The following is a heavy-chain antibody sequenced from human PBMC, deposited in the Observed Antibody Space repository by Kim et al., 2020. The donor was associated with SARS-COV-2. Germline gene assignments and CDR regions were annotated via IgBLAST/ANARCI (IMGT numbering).Heavy chain of an antibody. D-gene: IGHD2-15*01. CDR3: AKAPGRVVAAQFDP. V-gene: IGHV3-23*01. Sequence: ADSVKGRFPISRDNSKNTLYLQMNSLRAEDTAVYYCAKAPGRVVAAQFDPWGQGTLVTVSS. J-gene: IGHJ5*02.